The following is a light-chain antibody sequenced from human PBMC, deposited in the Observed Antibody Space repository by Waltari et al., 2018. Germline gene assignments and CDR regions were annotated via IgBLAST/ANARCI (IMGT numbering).Light chain of an antibody. Sequence: SYVLTQPPSASVATGETARITCGGDNVGSKSVHWYQQKPGQAPLLVVYDDSARPSGIPDRVSASNSGNTATLTISRVENGDEADYYCQVWDTTSDRVVFGGGTKLTVL. CDR3: QVWDTTSDRVV. J-gene: IGLJ2*01. CDR1: NVGSKS. CDR2: DDS. V-gene: IGLV3-21*02.